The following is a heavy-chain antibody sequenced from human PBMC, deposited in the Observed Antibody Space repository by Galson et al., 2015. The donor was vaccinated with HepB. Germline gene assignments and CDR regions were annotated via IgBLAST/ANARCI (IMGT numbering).Heavy chain of an antibody. Sequence: LRLSCAASGFTFSNYDLHWVRQGTGKGLEWVSAIGTAGDTYYPGSVKGRFTISRENAKNSLYLQMNSLRAGDTAVYYCARARGRAFDIWGQGTMVTVSS. CDR2: IGTAGDT. CDR1: GFTFSNYD. V-gene: IGHV3-13*04. CDR3: ARARGRAFDI. J-gene: IGHJ3*02.